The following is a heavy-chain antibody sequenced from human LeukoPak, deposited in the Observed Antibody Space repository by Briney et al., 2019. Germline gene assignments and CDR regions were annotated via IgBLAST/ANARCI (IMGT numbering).Heavy chain of an antibody. CDR2: IYSGGST. Sequence: GGSLRLSCAASGFTVSSNYMSWVRQAPGKGLEWVSVIYSGGSTYYADSVKGRFTISRDNSKNTLYLQMNGLRAEDTAVYYCARGLGSGRGWFFDYWGQGTLVTVSS. CDR3: ARGLGSGRGWFFDY. D-gene: IGHD6-19*01. J-gene: IGHJ4*02. CDR1: GFTVSSNY. V-gene: IGHV3-66*02.